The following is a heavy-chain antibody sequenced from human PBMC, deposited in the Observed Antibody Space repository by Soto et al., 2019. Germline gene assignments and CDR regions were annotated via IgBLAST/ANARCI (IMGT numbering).Heavy chain of an antibody. V-gene: IGHV3-33*01. Sequence: GGSLRLSCAASGFTFSSYGMHWVRQAPGKGLEWVAVIWYDGSNKYYADSVKGRFTISRDNSKNTLYLQMNSLRAEDTAVYYCARDDSAPQWPTFDSWGQGTLVTVSS. CDR2: IWYDGSNK. J-gene: IGHJ4*02. CDR3: ARDDSAPQWPTFDS. D-gene: IGHD6-19*01. CDR1: GFTFSSYG.